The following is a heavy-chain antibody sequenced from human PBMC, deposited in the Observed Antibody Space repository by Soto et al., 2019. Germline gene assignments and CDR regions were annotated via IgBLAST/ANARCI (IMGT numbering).Heavy chain of an antibody. V-gene: IGHV3-9*01. J-gene: IGHJ6*03. D-gene: IGHD3-10*01. CDR1: GFTFDDYA. CDR3: AKDHYYGSGTRYYYYYMDV. CDR2: ISWNSGSI. Sequence: GGSLRLSCAASGFTFDDYAMHWVRQAPGKGLEWVSGISWNSGSIGYADSVKGRFTISRDNAKNSLYLQMNSLRAEDTALYYCAKDHYYGSGTRYYYYYMDVWGKGTTVTVSS.